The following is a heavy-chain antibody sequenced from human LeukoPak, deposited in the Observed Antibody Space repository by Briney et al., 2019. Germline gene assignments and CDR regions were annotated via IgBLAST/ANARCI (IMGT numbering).Heavy chain of an antibody. J-gene: IGHJ6*02. CDR1: GDSVRSYY. V-gene: IGHV4-59*02. Sequence: SEILSLTCTVSGDSVRSYYWSWIRQPPGQGLEWLGHINDRGSTNYNPSLQGRVTISIDTSKNQFSLKVNSVTAADTAVYYCVRDSRYGSGWFEDGLDFWGQGTTVTVSS. CDR2: INDRGST. D-gene: IGHD6-13*01. CDR3: VRDSRYGSGWFEDGLDF.